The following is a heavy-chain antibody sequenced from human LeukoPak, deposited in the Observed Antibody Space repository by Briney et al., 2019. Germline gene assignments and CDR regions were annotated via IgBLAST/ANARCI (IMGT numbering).Heavy chain of an antibody. CDR1: GFTFSSYE. D-gene: IGHD5-12*01. V-gene: IGHV3-48*03. CDR2: ISSSGSTI. J-gene: IGHJ4*02. Sequence: PGGSLRLSCAASGFTFSSYEMNWVRQALGKGLEWVSYISSSGSTIYYADSVKGRFTISRDNAKNSLYLQMNSLRAEDTAVYYCASSRGGYDSPVDYWGQGTLVTVSS. CDR3: ASSRGGYDSPVDY.